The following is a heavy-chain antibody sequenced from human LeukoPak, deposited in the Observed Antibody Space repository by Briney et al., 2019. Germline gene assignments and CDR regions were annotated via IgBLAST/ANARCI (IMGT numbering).Heavy chain of an antibody. CDR3: ARDLPRGIYDYVWGSYRDAFDI. Sequence: SETLSLTCTVSGGSISSSSYYWGWIRQPPGKGLEWIGSIYYSGSTYYNPSLKSRVTISVDTSKNQFSLKLSSVTAADTAVYYCARDLPRGIYDYVWGSYRDAFDIWGQGTMVTVSS. CDR2: IYYSGST. V-gene: IGHV4-39*07. J-gene: IGHJ3*02. D-gene: IGHD3-16*02. CDR1: GGSISSSSYY.